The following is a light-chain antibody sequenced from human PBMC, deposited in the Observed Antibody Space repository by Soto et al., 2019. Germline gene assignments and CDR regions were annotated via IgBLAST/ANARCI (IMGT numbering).Light chain of an antibody. V-gene: IGLV2-14*01. Sequence: QSALTQPASVSGSPGQSITISCTGSNTDVGGYNYVSWYQQYLGKAPRLMIYDVSYRPSGISNRFSGSKSANTASLTISGLQAEDEADYYCSSYTNNTTIFGGGTKLTVL. J-gene: IGLJ2*01. CDR3: SSYTNNTTI. CDR2: DVS. CDR1: NTDVGGYNY.